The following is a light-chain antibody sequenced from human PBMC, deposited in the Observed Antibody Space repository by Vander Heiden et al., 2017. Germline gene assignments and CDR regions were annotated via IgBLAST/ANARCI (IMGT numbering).Light chain of an antibody. CDR1: QIISNY. Sequence: DIQMTQSPSSLSASVGDRVTITCRASQIISNYLNWYQQKPGKAPKLLIYAASSLQSGVPSRFSGSGSGTDFTLTIRSLQPEDFATYYCQQSASTGLTFGGGTKVEIK. V-gene: IGKV1-39*01. CDR3: QQSASTGLT. J-gene: IGKJ4*01. CDR2: AAS.